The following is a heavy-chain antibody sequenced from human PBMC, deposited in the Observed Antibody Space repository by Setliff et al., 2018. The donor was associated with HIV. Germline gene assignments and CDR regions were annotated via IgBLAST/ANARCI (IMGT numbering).Heavy chain of an antibody. D-gene: IGHD6-13*01. J-gene: IGHJ6*03. CDR3: ARGRDASTRYLSHFYSYYYLDV. Sequence: SETLSLTCTVSGGPLSGYFWTWIRQTPDKGLEWIGDINHSGTTNYNLSLKSRTTLSLDTSKNQLSLKLTSVVAADTGLYFCARGRDASTRYLSHFYSYYYLDVWGNGTTVTVSS. V-gene: IGHV4-34*01. CDR2: INHSGTT. CDR1: GGPLSGYF.